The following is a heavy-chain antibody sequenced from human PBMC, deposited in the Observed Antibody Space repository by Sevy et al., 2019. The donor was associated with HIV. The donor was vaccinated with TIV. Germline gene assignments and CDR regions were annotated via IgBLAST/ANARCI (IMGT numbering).Heavy chain of an antibody. Sequence: GGSLRLSCAASGFSYSSYGMHWVRQAPGKGLEWVAYIQYDGSNKDYADSVKGRFTISRDNSKNTLDLQMNSLRVEDTGVYYCVKEGGGEGGDHWGQGTLVTGSS. CDR1: GFSYSSYG. CDR3: VKEGGGEGGDH. CDR2: IQYDGSNK. V-gene: IGHV3-30*02. J-gene: IGHJ4*02. D-gene: IGHD2-21*01.